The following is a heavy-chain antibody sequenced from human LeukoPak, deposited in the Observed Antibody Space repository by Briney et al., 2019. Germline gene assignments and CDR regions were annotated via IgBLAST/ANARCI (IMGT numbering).Heavy chain of an antibody. CDR3: AAPGGVPGRTLAFDI. J-gene: IGHJ3*02. V-gene: IGHV3-23*01. Sequence: PGGSLRLSCAASGFTFSSYAMSWVRQAPGKGLEWVSAISGSGGSTYYADSVEGRFTISRDNSKNTLYLQMNSLRAEDTAVYYCAAPGGVPGRTLAFDIWGQGTMVTVSS. D-gene: IGHD1-14*01. CDR2: ISGSGGST. CDR1: GFTFSSYA.